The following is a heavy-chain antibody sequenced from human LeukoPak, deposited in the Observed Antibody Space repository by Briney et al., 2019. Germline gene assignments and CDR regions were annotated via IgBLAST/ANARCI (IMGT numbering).Heavy chain of an antibody. J-gene: IGHJ4*02. CDR3: ARPLGTTYRYTLDY. D-gene: IGHD2/OR15-2a*01. Sequence: SETLSLTCTVSGGSITGYYWSWIRQPPGKGLEWVGYIYYSGSTTYNASLKRGVTISVGKTKKMLSLRQTSVTAADTAVYYCARPLGTTYRYTLDYWGQGTLLTVSS. CDR1: GGSITGYY. V-gene: IGHV4-59*08. CDR2: IYYSGST.